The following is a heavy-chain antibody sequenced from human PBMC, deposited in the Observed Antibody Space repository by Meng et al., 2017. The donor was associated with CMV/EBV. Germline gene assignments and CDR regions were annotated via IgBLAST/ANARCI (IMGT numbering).Heavy chain of an antibody. J-gene: IGHJ6*02. CDR1: GGTFSSYT. CDR3: ARGPSSIAARQYYYYGMDV. CDR2: IIPILGIA. Sequence: SVKVSCKASGGTFSSYTISWMRQAPGQGLEWMGRIIPILGIANYAQKFQGRVTITADKSTSTAYMELSSLRSEDTAVYYCARGPSSIAARQYYYYGMDVWGQGTTVTVSS. D-gene: IGHD6-6*01. V-gene: IGHV1-69*02.